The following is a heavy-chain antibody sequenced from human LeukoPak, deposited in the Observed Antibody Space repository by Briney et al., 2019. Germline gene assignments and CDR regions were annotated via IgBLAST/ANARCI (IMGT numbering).Heavy chain of an antibody. Sequence: PSETLSLTCTVSGGSISSSSYYWGWIRQPPGKGLEWIGSIYYSGSTSYNPSLKSRVTISVDTSKNQFSLKLTSVTAADTAVYYCARDKAVMVRGGHDHHYYGMGVWGQGTTVTVSS. CDR3: ARDKAVMVRGGHDHHYYGMGV. D-gene: IGHD3-10*01. J-gene: IGHJ6*02. CDR1: GGSISSSSYY. CDR2: IYYSGST. V-gene: IGHV4-39*07.